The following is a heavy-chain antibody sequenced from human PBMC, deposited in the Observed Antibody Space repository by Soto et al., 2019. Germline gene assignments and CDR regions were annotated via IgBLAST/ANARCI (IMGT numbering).Heavy chain of an antibody. D-gene: IGHD6-25*01. J-gene: IGHJ4*02. CDR1: GFTFSSDG. CDR3: ARDGPIAAAVTPKPYYFDY. Sequence: GGSLRLSCAASGFTFSSDGMTWVRQPPGQGLEWVAVIWYDGSNKYYADSVKGRFTISRDNAKNSVYLQMNSLSDGDTAVYYCARDGPIAAAVTPKPYYFDYWGRGTLVTVSS. V-gene: IGHV3-33*01. CDR2: IWYDGSNK.